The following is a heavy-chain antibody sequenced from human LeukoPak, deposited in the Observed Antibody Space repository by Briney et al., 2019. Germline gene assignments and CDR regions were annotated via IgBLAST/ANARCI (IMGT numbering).Heavy chain of an antibody. CDR3: ARQGPPPNYYDSSGYYSGEDY. CDR2: IYPGDSDT. Sequence: GESLKISCKGSGYSFTSYWIGWVRQMPGKGLEWMGIIYPGDSDTRYSPSFQGQVTISADKSISTAYLQWSSLKASDTAMYYCARQGPPPNYYDSSGYYSGEDYWGQGTLVTDSS. J-gene: IGHJ4*02. V-gene: IGHV5-51*01. CDR1: GYSFTSYW. D-gene: IGHD3-22*01.